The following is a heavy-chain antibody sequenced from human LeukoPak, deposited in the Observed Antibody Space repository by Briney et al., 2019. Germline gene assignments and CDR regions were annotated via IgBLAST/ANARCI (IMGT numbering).Heavy chain of an antibody. V-gene: IGHV3-53*01. Sequence: GGSLRLSCAASGFTFSSYWMHWVRQAPGKGLEWVSVIYSGGSTYYADSVKGRFTISRDNSKNTLYLQMNSLRAEDTAVYYCARESGYSSGWYEGYFDFWGQGTLVTVSS. CDR1: GFTFSSYW. CDR2: IYSGGST. CDR3: ARESGYSSGWYEGYFDF. D-gene: IGHD6-19*01. J-gene: IGHJ4*02.